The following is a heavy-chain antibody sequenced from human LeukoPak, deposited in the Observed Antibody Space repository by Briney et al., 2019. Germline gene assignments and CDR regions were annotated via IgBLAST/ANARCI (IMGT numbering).Heavy chain of an antibody. CDR1: GDSITGYY. CDR2: IYHSGST. CDR3: ARAATYYYGSGSNNWFDP. Sequence: SETLSLTCSVSGDSITGYYWGWIRQPPGKGLEWIGSIYHSGSTYYNPSLKSRVTISVDTSKNQFSLKLSSVTAADTAVYYCARAATYYYGSGSNNWFDPWGQGTLVTVSS. J-gene: IGHJ5*02. V-gene: IGHV4-38-2*02. D-gene: IGHD3-10*01.